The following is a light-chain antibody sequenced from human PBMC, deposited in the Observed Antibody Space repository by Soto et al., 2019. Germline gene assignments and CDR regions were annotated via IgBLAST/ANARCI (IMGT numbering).Light chain of an antibody. CDR1: SSNIGSNT. Sequence: QSLLTQPPSASGTPGQRVTISCSGSSSNIGSNTVNWYQQLPGTAPKLLIYSNNQRPSGVPDRFSGSKSGTSASLAISGLQSEDEADYSCAAWDDSLSGVVFGGGTKLTVL. CDR3: AAWDDSLSGVV. V-gene: IGLV1-44*01. CDR2: SNN. J-gene: IGLJ2*01.